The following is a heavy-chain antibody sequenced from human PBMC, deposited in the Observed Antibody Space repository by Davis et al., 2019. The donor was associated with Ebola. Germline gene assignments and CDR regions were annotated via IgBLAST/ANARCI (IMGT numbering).Heavy chain of an antibody. Sequence: GGSLRLSCKGSGYSFTNYWIGWVRQMPGRGLEWMGIIYPGDSDTIYSPSFQGQVTISADTSISTAYVQWSSLKASDTAMYYCARQGYCNSTSCNNWFDPWGRGTLVTVSS. J-gene: IGHJ5*02. V-gene: IGHV5-51*01. CDR2: IYPGDSDT. CDR3: ARQGYCNSTSCNNWFDP. D-gene: IGHD2-2*01. CDR1: GYSFTNYW.